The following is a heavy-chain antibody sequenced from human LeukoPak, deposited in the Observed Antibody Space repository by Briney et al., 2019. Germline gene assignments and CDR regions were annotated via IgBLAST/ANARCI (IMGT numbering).Heavy chain of an antibody. Sequence: SVKVSCKASGGTFSSYAISWVRQSPGQGLEWMGGIIPIFGTANYAQKFQGRVTITADESTSTAYMELSSLRSEDTAVYYCARDKDHDSRLDYWGQGTLVTVSS. CDR1: GGTFSSYA. D-gene: IGHD3-22*01. CDR3: ARDKDHDSRLDY. CDR2: IIPIFGTA. J-gene: IGHJ4*02. V-gene: IGHV1-69*13.